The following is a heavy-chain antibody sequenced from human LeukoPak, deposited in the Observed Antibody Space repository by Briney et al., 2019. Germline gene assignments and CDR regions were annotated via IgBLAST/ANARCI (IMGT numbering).Heavy chain of an antibody. CDR3: ARERRYCSSTSCLNWFDP. J-gene: IGHJ5*02. CDR2: IYYSGST. Sequence: SETLSLTCTVSGGSISSSSYYWGWIRQPPGTGLEWIGSIYYSGSTYYNPSLKSRVTISVDTSKNQFSLKLSSVTAADTAVYYCARERRYCSSTSCLNWFDPWGQGTLVTVSS. CDR1: GGSISSSSYY. D-gene: IGHD2-2*01. V-gene: IGHV4-39*07.